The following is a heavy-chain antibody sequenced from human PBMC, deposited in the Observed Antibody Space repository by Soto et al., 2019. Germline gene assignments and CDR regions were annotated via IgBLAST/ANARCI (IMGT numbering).Heavy chain of an antibody. CDR3: AREWRTTKYGGYGHYYYGMDV. J-gene: IGHJ6*02. Sequence: ASVKVSCKASGYTFTSYDINWVRQATGQGLEWMGWMNPNSGNTGYAQKFQGRVTMTRNTSISTAYMELSSLRSEDTAVYYCAREWRTTKYGGYGHYYYGMDVWGQGTTVAVSS. V-gene: IGHV1-8*01. CDR2: MNPNSGNT. D-gene: IGHD5-12*01. CDR1: GYTFTSYD.